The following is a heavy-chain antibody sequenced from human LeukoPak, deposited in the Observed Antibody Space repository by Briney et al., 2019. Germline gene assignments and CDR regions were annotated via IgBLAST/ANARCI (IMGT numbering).Heavy chain of an antibody. CDR1: GASISSITYY. V-gene: IGHV4-39*01. J-gene: IGHJ4*02. D-gene: IGHD2-2*01. Sequence: SETLSLTCTVSGASISSITYYWGWIRQPSGKGLEWIGSIYYSGSTYYTTSLKSRVTISIDTSNNQFSLKLTSVTAADTAVYYCARYHSTWGLNYWGQGTLVTVSS. CDR2: IYYSGST. CDR3: ARYHSTWGLNY.